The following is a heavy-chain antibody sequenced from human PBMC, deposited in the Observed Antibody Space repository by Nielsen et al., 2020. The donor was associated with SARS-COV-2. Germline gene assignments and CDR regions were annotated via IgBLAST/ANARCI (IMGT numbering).Heavy chain of an antibody. J-gene: IGHJ4*02. V-gene: IGHV3-30*18. D-gene: IGHD2/OR15-2a*01. CDR3: AKDIKIGVIVPGGFEY. CDR2: ISYDGSNK. Sequence: GGSLRLSCAASGFTFSSYGMHWVRQAPGKGLEWVAVISYDGSNKYYADSVKGRFTISSDNSKNTLYLQMNSLRAEDTALYYCAKDIKIGVIVPGGFEYWGQGTLVTVSS. CDR1: GFTFSSYG.